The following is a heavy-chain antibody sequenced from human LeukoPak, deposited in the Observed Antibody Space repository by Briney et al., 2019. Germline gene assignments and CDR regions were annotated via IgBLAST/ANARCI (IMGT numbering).Heavy chain of an antibody. D-gene: IGHD6-19*01. CDR2: ISWNSGSI. J-gene: IGHJ4*02. V-gene: IGHV3-9*01. CDR1: GFTFDDYA. Sequence: GGSLRLSCAASGFTFDDYAMHWVRQAPGKGLEWVSGISWNSGSIGYADSVKGRFTISRDNAKNSLYLQMNSLRAEDTALYYCAKDIGLTGIAVAGTHFDYWGQGTLVTVSS. CDR3: AKDIGLTGIAVAGTHFDY.